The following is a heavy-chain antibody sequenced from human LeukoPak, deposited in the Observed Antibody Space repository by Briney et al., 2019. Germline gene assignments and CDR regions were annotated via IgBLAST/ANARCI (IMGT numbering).Heavy chain of an antibody. J-gene: IGHJ4*02. D-gene: IGHD6-13*01. CDR3: AKDSYSKGDF. CDR2: ISGNGAGT. CDR1: GFTFSSHA. Sequence: GGSLRLSCTPSGFTFSSHAMSWVRQAPGKGLEWVSGISGNGAGTYYGDSVKGRFTISRDNAKNSLYLQMNSLRAEDTAVYYCAKDSYSKGDFWGQGVLVTVSS. V-gene: IGHV3-23*02.